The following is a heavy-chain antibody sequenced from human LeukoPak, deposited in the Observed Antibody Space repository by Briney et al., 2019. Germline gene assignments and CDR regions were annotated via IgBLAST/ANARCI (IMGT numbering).Heavy chain of an antibody. J-gene: IGHJ6*02. Sequence: ASVKVSCKASGYTFTSYGISWVRQAPGQGLEWMGWISAYNGNTNYAQKLQGRVTMTTDTSTSTAYMGLRSLRSDDTAVYYCARVKAAAGDYYYYGMDVWGQGTTVTVSS. V-gene: IGHV1-18*01. CDR3: ARVKAAAGDYYYYGMDV. D-gene: IGHD6-13*01. CDR2: ISAYNGNT. CDR1: GYTFTSYG.